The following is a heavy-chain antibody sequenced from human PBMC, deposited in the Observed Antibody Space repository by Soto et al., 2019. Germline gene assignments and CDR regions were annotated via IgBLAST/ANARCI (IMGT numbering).Heavy chain of an antibody. J-gene: IGHJ5*02. V-gene: IGHV3-48*02. Sequence: GGPNRHSYAASEFTFSSYSMNWVSQAPGKGLEWVSYISIGSTTIFYADSVKGRLTISRDNAKNSLYLQMNSLRDEDTAVYYCARDNGMAGSFDPWGQGTLVTVSS. CDR1: EFTFSSYS. CDR3: ARDNGMAGSFDP. D-gene: IGHD2-8*01. CDR2: ISIGSTTI.